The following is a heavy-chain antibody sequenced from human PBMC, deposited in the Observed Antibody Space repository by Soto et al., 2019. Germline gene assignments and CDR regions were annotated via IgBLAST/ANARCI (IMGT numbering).Heavy chain of an antibody. Sequence: QVQLVQSGAEVKKPGASVKVSCKASGYTFTIYGISWVRQAPGQGLAWMGWISGYNGNTDYAQNLQYRVTLPTEASTSSVYMELTSLRSDDTAVYYGARVDYCDSSGYYGYWDQGTLITVSS. CDR1: GYTFTIYG. V-gene: IGHV1-18*04. CDR3: ARVDYCDSSGYYGY. J-gene: IGHJ4*02. CDR2: ISGYNGNT. D-gene: IGHD3-22*01.